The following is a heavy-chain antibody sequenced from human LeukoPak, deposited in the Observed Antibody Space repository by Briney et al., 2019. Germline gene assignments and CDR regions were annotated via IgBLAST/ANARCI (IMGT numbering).Heavy chain of an antibody. V-gene: IGHV3-30-3*02. J-gene: IGHJ3*01. CDR3: AKDIQLSA. CDR2: ISYDGSNI. CDR1: GFTFSSYA. Sequence: PGRSLRLSCAASGFTFSSYAMDWVRQAPGKGLEWVAVISYDGSNIFYADSVKGRFTISRDNSKNTLYLQMNSLRVEDTAMYYCAKDIQLSAWGLGTMVTVSS. D-gene: IGHD5-24*01.